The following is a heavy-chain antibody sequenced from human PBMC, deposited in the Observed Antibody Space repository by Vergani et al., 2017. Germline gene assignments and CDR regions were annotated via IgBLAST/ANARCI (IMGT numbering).Heavy chain of an antibody. CDR2: INHSGST. CDR3: ARAPQGVWWLPRIFDY. CDR1: GGSFSGYY. Sequence: QVQLQESGAGLLKPSETLSLTCAVYGGSFSGYYWSWIRQPPGKGLEWIGEINHSGSTNYNPSLKSRVTISVDTSKNQFSLKLSSVTAADTAVYYCARAPQGVWWLPRIFDYWGQGTLVTVSS. J-gene: IGHJ4*02. D-gene: IGHD5-12*01. V-gene: IGHV4-34*01.